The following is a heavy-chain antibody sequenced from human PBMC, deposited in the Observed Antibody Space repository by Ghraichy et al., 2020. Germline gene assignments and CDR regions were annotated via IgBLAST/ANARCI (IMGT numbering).Heavy chain of an antibody. CDR3: ARGRLVLRYFDWLYHWFDP. J-gene: IGHJ5*02. CDR1: GYTFTGYY. D-gene: IGHD3-9*01. CDR2: INPNSGGT. V-gene: IGHV1-2*02. Sequence: ASVKVSCKASGYTFTGYYMHWVRQAPGQGLEWMGWINPNSGGTNYAQKFQGRVTMTRDTSISTAYMELSRLRSDDTAVYYCARGRLVLRYFDWLYHWFDPWGQGTLVTVSS.